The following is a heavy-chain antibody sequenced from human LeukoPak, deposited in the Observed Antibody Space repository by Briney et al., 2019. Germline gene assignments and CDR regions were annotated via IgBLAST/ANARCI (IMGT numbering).Heavy chain of an antibody. CDR2: ISSSSSTI. V-gene: IGHV3-48*04. Sequence: GGSLRLSCAASGFTFSSYSMDWVRQAPGKGLEWVSYISSSSSTIYYADSMKGRFTISRDNAKNSLYLQMNSLRAEDTAVYYCASSKAGRWYSSGLKGDYFDYWGQGTLVTVSS. D-gene: IGHD6-19*01. CDR3: ASSKAGRWYSSGLKGDYFDY. J-gene: IGHJ4*02. CDR1: GFTFSSYS.